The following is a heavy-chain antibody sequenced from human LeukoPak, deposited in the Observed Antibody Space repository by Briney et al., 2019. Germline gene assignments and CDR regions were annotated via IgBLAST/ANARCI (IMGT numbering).Heavy chain of an antibody. V-gene: IGHV3-33*01. D-gene: IGHD2-2*01. CDR2: IWYDGSNK. Sequence: QTGGSLRLSCAASGFTFSSYGMHWVRQAPGKGLEWVAVIWYDGSNKYYADSVKGRFTISRDNSKNTLYLQMNSLRAEDTAVYYCASGFGYCSSTSCRAGRLPGNFDYWGQGTLVTVSS. CDR1: GFTFSSYG. J-gene: IGHJ4*02. CDR3: ASGFGYCSSTSCRAGRLPGNFDY.